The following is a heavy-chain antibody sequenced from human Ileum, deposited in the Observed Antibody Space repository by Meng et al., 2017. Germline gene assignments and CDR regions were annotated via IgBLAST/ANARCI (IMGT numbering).Heavy chain of an antibody. CDR3: ARGRHCSSTTCYLSDS. CDR1: GYSFTNYG. V-gene: IGHV1-18*01. CDR2: TSTYNSNR. Sequence: QVHLVQSGPEVRKPGASVKVSCQASGYSFTNYGINWVRQAPGKGLEWMGWTSTYNSNRNYAQSLQGRVTMTTDTSTTTAYMELRSLTFDDTAVYYCARGRHCSSTTCYLSDSWGQGTLVTVSP. D-gene: IGHD2-2*01. J-gene: IGHJ4*02.